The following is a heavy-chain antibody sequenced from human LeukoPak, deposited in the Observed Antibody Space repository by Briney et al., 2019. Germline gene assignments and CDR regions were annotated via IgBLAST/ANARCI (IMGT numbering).Heavy chain of an antibody. Sequence: GGSLRLSCAASGFTFSSYSMNWVRQAPVKGPEWVSSISSSSSYIYYADSVKGRFTISRDNAKNSLYLQMNSLRAEDTAVYYCARAGYSAYDSWGQGTLVTVSS. CDR3: ARAGYSAYDS. CDR1: GFTFSSYS. CDR2: ISSSSSYI. V-gene: IGHV3-21*01. D-gene: IGHD5-12*01. J-gene: IGHJ5*02.